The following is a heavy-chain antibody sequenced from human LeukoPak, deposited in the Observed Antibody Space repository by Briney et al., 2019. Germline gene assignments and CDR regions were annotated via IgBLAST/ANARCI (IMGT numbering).Heavy chain of an antibody. Sequence: PGGSLRLSCAGSGFTFSNSWMGWVRQAPGKGLEWVANVQHIGGETYYVDSVKGRFTISRDNAKNSVYLQMNSLGADDTAVYYCATYSILNARELRYWGQGTLVTVTS. CDR3: ATYSILNARELRY. J-gene: IGHJ1*01. CDR1: GFTFSNSW. CDR2: VQHIGGET. V-gene: IGHV3-7*01. D-gene: IGHD3-16*01.